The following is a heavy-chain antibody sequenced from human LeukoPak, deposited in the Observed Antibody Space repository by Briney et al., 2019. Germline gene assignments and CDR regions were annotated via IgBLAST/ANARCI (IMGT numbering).Heavy chain of an antibody. J-gene: IGHJ3*02. V-gene: IGHV4-4*07. Sequence: PSETLSLTCTVSGGSISSYYWSWIRQPAGKGLEWIGRIYTSGSTNYNPSLKSRVTMSVDTSKNQFSLKLSSVTAADTAVYYCARATWDYYDSSGSHAFDIWGQATMVTVSS. CDR3: ARATWDYYDSSGSHAFDI. CDR2: IYTSGST. D-gene: IGHD3-22*01. CDR1: GGSISSYY.